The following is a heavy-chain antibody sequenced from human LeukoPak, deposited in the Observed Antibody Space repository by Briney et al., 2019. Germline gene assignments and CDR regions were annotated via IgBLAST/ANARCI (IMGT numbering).Heavy chain of an antibody. CDR1: GGSISSSSYY. CDR3: ARHRVPFTLERPYNWFDP. J-gene: IGHJ5*02. D-gene: IGHD3-3*01. Sequence: SETLSLTCTVSGGSISSSSYYWGWIRQPPGKGLEWIGSIYYSGSTYYNPSLKSRVTISVDTSKNQFSLKLSSVTAADTAVYYCARHRVPFTLERPYNWFDPWGQGTLVTVSS. V-gene: IGHV4-39*01. CDR2: IYYSGST.